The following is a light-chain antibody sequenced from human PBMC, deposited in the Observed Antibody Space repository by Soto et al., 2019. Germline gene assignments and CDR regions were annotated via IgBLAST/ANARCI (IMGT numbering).Light chain of an antibody. CDR2: DVS. CDR3: CSYAGSYYV. CDR1: SSDVGGYNY. Sequence: QSALTQPRSVSGSPGQSVTISCTGTSSDVGGYNYVSWYQQHPGKAPKLMIYDVSKRPSGVPDRFSGSKSGNTASLTISGPHAEDEADYYCCSYAGSYYVFGTGTKVTVL. J-gene: IGLJ1*01. V-gene: IGLV2-11*01.